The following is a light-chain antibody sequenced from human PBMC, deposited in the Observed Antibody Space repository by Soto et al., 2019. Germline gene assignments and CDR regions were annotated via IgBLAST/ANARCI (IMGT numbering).Light chain of an antibody. CDR1: QSVSSY. Sequence: EIVLTQSPATLSLSPGERATLSCRASQSVSSYLAWYQQKPGQAPRLLIYDASNRATGIPARFSGSGSGTDFTLTISSLEPEDVADYYCQQRSNWVVGGGTKVEIK. CDR2: DAS. V-gene: IGKV3-11*01. J-gene: IGKJ4*01. CDR3: QQRSNWV.